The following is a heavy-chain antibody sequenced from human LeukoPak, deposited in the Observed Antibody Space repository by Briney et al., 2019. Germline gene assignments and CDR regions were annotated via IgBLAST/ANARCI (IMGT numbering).Heavy chain of an antibody. Sequence: GGSLRLSCAASGFTFSSYAMSWVRQAPGKGLEWVSAISGSGGSTYYADSVKDRFTISRDNSKNTLYLQMNSLRAEDTAVYYCAKGGRYQLLYGSFDYWGQGTLVTVSS. CDR2: ISGSGGST. V-gene: IGHV3-23*01. J-gene: IGHJ4*02. D-gene: IGHD2-2*02. CDR1: GFTFSSYA. CDR3: AKGGRYQLLYGSFDY.